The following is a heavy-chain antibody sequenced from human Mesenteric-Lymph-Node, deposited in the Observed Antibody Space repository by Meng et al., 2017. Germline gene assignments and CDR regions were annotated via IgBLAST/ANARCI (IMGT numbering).Heavy chain of an antibody. CDR3: ARAADDAFDI. CDR2: IYYSGST. V-gene: IGHV4-31*03. J-gene: IGHJ3*02. CDR1: GGSISSGGYY. Sequence: LRLSCTVSGGSISSGGYYWSWIRQHPGKGLEWIGYIYYSGSTYYNPSLKSRVTISVDTSKNQFSLKLSSVTAADTAVYYCARAADDAFDIWGQGTMVTVSS. D-gene: IGHD6-13*01.